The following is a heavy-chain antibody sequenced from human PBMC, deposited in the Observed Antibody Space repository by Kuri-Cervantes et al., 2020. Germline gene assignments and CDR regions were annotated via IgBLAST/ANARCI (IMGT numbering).Heavy chain of an antibody. Sequence: SETLSLTCTVSGGSISSGGYYWSWIRQHPGKGLEWIGYIYYSGSTYYNPSLKSRVTISVDTSKNQFSLKLSSVTAADTAVYYCARLGELLSLDYWGQGTLVTVSS. CDR1: GGSISSGGYY. CDR2: IYYSGST. D-gene: IGHD3-10*01. J-gene: IGHJ4*02. V-gene: IGHV4-31*03. CDR3: ARLGELLSLDY.